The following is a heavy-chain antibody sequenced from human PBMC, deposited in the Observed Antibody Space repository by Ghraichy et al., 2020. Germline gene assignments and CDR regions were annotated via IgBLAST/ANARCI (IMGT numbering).Heavy chain of an antibody. CDR2: ISAYNGNT. CDR3: ARDQYYDSWSGYYNGAYYYYGMDV. J-gene: IGHJ6*02. V-gene: IGHV1-18*01. Sequence: ASVKVSCKASGYTFTSYGISWVRQAPGQGLEWMGWISAYNGNTNYAQKLQGRVTMTTDTSTSTAYMELRSLRSDDTAVYYCARDQYYDSWSGYYNGAYYYYGMDVWGQGTTVTVSS. D-gene: IGHD3-3*01. CDR1: GYTFTSYG.